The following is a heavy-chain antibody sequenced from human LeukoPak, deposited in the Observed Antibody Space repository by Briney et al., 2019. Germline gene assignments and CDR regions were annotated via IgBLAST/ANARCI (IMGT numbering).Heavy chain of an antibody. Sequence: SETLSLTCAVYGGSNRGYYWSWIRQPPGTGLELFWEISHSGSTYYTPSLKSRVTISVDTSKNQFSLKLSSVTAADTAVYYCARGRHVAANWFDPWGQGTLVTVSS. D-gene: IGHD6-6*01. J-gene: IGHJ5*02. CDR1: GGSNRGYY. V-gene: IGHV4-34*01. CDR3: ARGRHVAANWFDP. CDR2: ISHSGST.